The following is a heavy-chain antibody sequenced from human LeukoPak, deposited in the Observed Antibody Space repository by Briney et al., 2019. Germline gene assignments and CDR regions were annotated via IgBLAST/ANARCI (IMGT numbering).Heavy chain of an antibody. CDR1: GYTFTSYD. V-gene: IGHV1-8*03. D-gene: IGHD1-26*01. J-gene: IGHJ1*01. CDR3: ARGPDHRIVGATRHFQH. Sequence: ASVKVSCKASGYTFTSYDINWVRQATGQGLEWMGWMNPNSGNTGYAQKFQGRVTITRNTSISTAYMELSSLRSEDTAVYYCARGPDHRIVGATRHFQHWGQGTLVTVSS. CDR2: MNPNSGNT.